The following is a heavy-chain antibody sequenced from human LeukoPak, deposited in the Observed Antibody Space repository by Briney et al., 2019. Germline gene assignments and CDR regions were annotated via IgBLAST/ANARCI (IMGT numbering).Heavy chain of an antibody. CDR3: ARGPRYYDILTGYGYYYGMDV. D-gene: IGHD3-9*01. Sequence: PSETLSLTCTVSGGSISSYYWSWIQQPPGKGLEWIGYIYYSGSTNYNPSLKSRVTISVDTSKNQFSLKLSSVTAADTAVYYCARGPRYYDILTGYGYYYGMDVWGQGTTVTVSS. CDR1: GGSISSYY. CDR2: IYYSGST. J-gene: IGHJ6*02. V-gene: IGHV4-59*01.